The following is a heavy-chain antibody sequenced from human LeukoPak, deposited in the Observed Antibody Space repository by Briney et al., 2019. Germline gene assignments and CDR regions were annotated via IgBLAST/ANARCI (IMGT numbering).Heavy chain of an antibody. V-gene: IGHV1-3*03. CDR1: GYTFTSYA. CDR2: INAGNGNT. D-gene: IGHD2-15*01. CDR3: AREASAATLGGFDY. J-gene: IGHJ4*02. Sequence: ASVKVSCKASGYTFTSYAVHWVRQAPGQRLEWMGWINAGNGNTKYSQEFQGRVTITRDTSASTAYMELSSLRSEDMAVYYCAREASAATLGGFDYWGQGTLVTVSS.